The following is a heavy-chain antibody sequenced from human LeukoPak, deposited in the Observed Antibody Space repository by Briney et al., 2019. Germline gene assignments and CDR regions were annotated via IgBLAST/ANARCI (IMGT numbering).Heavy chain of an antibody. CDR3: ARRHSSGWLFDY. Sequence: PSETLSLTCAVSGYSTSSGYYWGWVRQPPGKGLEWIGNVYHSGSTFYNPSLKSRVTMSVDTSKNQFSLKLSFVTAADTAVYYCARRHSSGWLFDYWGQGTLVTVSS. V-gene: IGHV4-38-2*01. CDR1: GYSTSSGYY. CDR2: VYHSGST. J-gene: IGHJ4*02. D-gene: IGHD6-19*01.